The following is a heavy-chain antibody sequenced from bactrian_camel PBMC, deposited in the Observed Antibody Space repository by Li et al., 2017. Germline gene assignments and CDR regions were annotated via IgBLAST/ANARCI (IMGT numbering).Heavy chain of an antibody. J-gene: IGHJ4*01. CDR2: LWIGGATT. CDR1: GSTDNFNC. V-gene: IGHV3S63*01. CDR3: AAAKGLPDLLRGGYLSARSYNY. Sequence: HVQLVESGGGSVQAGGSLRLSCEVSGSTDNFNCMGWFRQRPGKDREGLAVLWIGGATTTYADSVKGRFIITRDKGKGLVYLQMNSLKPEDTAIYYCAAAKGLPDLLRGGYLSARSYNYRGRGTQVTVS. D-gene: IGHD3*01.